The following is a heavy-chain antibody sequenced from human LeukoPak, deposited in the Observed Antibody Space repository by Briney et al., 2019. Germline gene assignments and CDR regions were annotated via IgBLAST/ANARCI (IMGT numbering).Heavy chain of an antibody. D-gene: IGHD5-24*01. CDR1: DGSISSHY. J-gene: IGHJ5*02. CDR3: ARDLRDGYKRISYNWFDP. V-gene: IGHV4-59*11. CDR2: IYYSGST. Sequence: SETLSLTCTVSDGSISSHYWSWIRQPPGKGLEWIGYIYYSGSTNYNPSLKSRVTISVDTSKNQFSLKLSSVTAADTAVYYCARDLRDGYKRISYNWFDPWGQGTLVTVSS.